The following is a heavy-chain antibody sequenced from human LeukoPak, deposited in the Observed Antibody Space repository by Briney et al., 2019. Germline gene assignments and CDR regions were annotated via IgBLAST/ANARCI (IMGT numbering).Heavy chain of an antibody. CDR1: GFTFSDYY. CDR3: ARVGRIAVAGTAFDY. D-gene: IGHD6-19*01. Sequence: GGSLRLSCAASGFTFSDYYMSWIRQAPGKGLEWVSSISSSSSYIYYADSVKGRFTISRDNAKNSLYLQMNSLRAEDTAVYYCARVGRIAVAGTAFDYWGQGTLVTVSS. J-gene: IGHJ4*02. V-gene: IGHV3-11*06. CDR2: ISSSSSYI.